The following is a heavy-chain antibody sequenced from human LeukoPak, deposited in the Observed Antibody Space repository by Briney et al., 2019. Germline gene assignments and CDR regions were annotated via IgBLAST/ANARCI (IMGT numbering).Heavy chain of an antibody. J-gene: IGHJ5*02. Sequence: GESLKISCKGSGYSINNYWIGWVRQMPGKGMEWMGIIYPADSDIRYSPSFQGQVTISADKSISTVYLQWSGLKASDTAMFYCARQEYCSGGSCYTWFDPWGQGTLVTVSS. D-gene: IGHD2-15*01. CDR2: IYPADSDI. V-gene: IGHV5-51*01. CDR3: ARQEYCSGGSCYTWFDP. CDR1: GYSINNYW.